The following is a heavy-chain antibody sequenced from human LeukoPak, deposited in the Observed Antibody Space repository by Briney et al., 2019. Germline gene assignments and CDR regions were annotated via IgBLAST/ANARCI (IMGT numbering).Heavy chain of an antibody. Sequence: GGSLRLSCAASGFTFSNYAMSWVRQAPGKGLEWVGRIKSKTDGGTTDYAAPVKGRFTISRDDSKNTLYLQMNSLRTEDTAVYYCVSYYYDIWGQGTMVTVSS. CDR3: VSYYYDI. D-gene: IGHD3-10*01. V-gene: IGHV3-15*01. J-gene: IGHJ3*02. CDR1: GFTFSNYA. CDR2: IKSKTDGGTT.